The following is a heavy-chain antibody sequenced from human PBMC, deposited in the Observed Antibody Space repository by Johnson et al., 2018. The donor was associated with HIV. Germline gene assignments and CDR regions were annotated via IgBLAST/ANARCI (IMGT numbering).Heavy chain of an antibody. CDR2: IYSGGYT. J-gene: IGHJ3*02. CDR3: AREESSSSRDGFDI. V-gene: IGHV3-NL1*01. D-gene: IGHD6-6*01. CDR1: GFTFSSYG. Sequence: QVQLVESGGGVVQPGGSLRLSCAASGFTFSSYGMHWVRQAPGKGLEWVSIIYSGGYTYSADSVKGRFTISRDNSKNTLYLQMNSLRVEDTAVYYCAREESSSSRDGFDI.